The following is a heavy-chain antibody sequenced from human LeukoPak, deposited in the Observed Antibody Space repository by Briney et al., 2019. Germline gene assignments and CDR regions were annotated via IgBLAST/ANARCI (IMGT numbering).Heavy chain of an antibody. CDR3: TGPIVGARGGFDY. Sequence: GGSLRLSCAASGLTFSGSAMHWVRQASGKGLEWVGRIRSKANSYATAYAASVKGRFTISRDDSKNTAYLQMNSLKTEDTAVYYCTGPIVGARGGFDYWGQGTLVTVSS. CDR2: IRSKANSYAT. CDR1: GLTFSGSA. V-gene: IGHV3-73*01. D-gene: IGHD1-26*01. J-gene: IGHJ4*02.